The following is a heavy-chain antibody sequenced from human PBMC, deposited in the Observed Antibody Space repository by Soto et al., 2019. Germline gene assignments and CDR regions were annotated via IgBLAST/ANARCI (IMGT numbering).Heavy chain of an antibody. CDR3: AHSGKGVAAPFKWLRLYAYFDY. V-gene: IGHV2-5*02. CDR2: IYWDDDK. D-gene: IGHD5-12*01. Sequence: QITLKESGPTLVKPTQTLTLTCTFSGFSLSTSGVGVGWIRQPPGKALEWLALIYWDDDKRYSPSLKSRLTITKDTSKNQVVLTMTNMDPVDTATYYCAHSGKGVAAPFKWLRLYAYFDYRGQGTLVTVSS. CDR1: GFSLSTSGVG. J-gene: IGHJ4*02.